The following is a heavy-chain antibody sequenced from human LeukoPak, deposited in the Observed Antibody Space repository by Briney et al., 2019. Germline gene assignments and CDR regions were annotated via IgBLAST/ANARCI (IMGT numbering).Heavy chain of an antibody. D-gene: IGHD3-9*01. V-gene: IGHV4-31*03. J-gene: IGHJ5*02. CDR2: IYYSGST. CDR3: ARKYYDILTGYFHNWFDP. Sequence: SQTLSLTCTVSGGSISSGGYYWSWIRQHPGKGLEWIGYIYYSGSTYYNPSLKSRVTISVDTSKNQFSLKLSSVTAADTAVYYCARKYYDILTGYFHNWFDPWGQGTLVTVSS. CDR1: GGSISSGGYY.